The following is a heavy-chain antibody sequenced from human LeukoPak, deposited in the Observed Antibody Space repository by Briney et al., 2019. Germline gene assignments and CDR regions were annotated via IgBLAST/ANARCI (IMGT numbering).Heavy chain of an antibody. D-gene: IGHD3-22*01. J-gene: IGHJ1*01. CDR3: ARAPSEIGGYYPEYFRH. CDR2: SKGDVNT. Sequence: GGSLRLSCAASGFTFSSYWMHWVRQAPGKGLVWVSRSKGDVNTNYADSVKGRFTISRDNAKNPVSLQMNSLRAEDTGVYYCARAPSEIGGYYPEYFRHWGQGTLVTVSS. CDR1: GFTFSSYW. V-gene: IGHV3-74*01.